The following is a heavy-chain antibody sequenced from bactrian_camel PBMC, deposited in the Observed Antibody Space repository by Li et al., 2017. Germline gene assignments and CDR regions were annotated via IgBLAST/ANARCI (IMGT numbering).Heavy chain of an antibody. CDR2: VDDDGST. J-gene: IGHJ4*01. V-gene: IGHV3S53*01. CDR1: GYDPLYLC. CDR3: AAAPLYPGIQPLSDDEYNY. D-gene: IGHD2*01. Sequence: HVQLVESGGGSVQDGASLRLSCAVSGYDPLYLCMAWFRQAPGKEREGVAEVDDDGSTTYVDSVKGRFTLSVDSAKNTVYLQMNRLQPEDTAKYYCAAAPLYPGIQPLSDDEYNYWGQGTQVTV.